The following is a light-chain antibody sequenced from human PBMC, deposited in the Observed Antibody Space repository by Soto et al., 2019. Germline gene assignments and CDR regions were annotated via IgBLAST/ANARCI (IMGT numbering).Light chain of an antibody. CDR1: QRISTN. J-gene: IGKJ1*01. CDR2: AAS. CDR3: QQCYSSPRT. Sequence: DIQMTQSPSTLSAGVGDRVTITCRASQRISTNLNWYQQKPGKAPTLLIYAASSLQSGVPSRFSGSGSGTDFTLTINTLQPEDFATYFCQQCYSSPRTFGQGTKVEIK. V-gene: IGKV1-39*01.